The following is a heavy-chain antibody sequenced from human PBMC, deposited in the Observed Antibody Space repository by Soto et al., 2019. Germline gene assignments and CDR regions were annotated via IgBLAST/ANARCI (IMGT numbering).Heavy chain of an antibody. CDR2: IIPILGIA. Sequence: QVQLVQSGAEVKKPGSSVKVSCKASGGTFSSYTISWVRQAPGQGLEWMGRIIPILGIANYAQKFQGRVTITPEKSTSTGYMELSSLGSEDTAVYYCARGAEGYDSSGYRQEVDYWGQGTLVTVSS. J-gene: IGHJ4*02. CDR3: ARGAEGYDSSGYRQEVDY. V-gene: IGHV1-69*02. D-gene: IGHD3-22*01. CDR1: GGTFSSYT.